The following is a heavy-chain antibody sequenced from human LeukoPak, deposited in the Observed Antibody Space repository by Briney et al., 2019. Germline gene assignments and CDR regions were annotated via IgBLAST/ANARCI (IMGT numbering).Heavy chain of an antibody. CDR1: GGSISSYY. D-gene: IGHD3-22*01. J-gene: IGHJ3*02. V-gene: IGHV4-59*08. CDR2: IYYSGST. CDR3: ARHRGHYYDSSGPDAAFDI. Sequence: KASETLSLTCTVSGGSISSYYWSWIRQPPGKGLEWIGYIYYSGSTNYNPSLKSRVTISVDTSKNQFSLKLSSVTAADTAVYYCARHRGHYYDSSGPDAAFDIWGQGTMVTVSS.